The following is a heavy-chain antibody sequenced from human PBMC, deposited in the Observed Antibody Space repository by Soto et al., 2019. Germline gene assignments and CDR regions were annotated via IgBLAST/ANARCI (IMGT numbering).Heavy chain of an antibody. V-gene: IGHV4-59*01. D-gene: IGHD6-19*01. CDR2: IYDTGST. CDR3: ARALSSGRIFAS. CDR1: GGSISRYY. Sequence: PSETLSLTCIVSGGSISRYYWSWIRQPPGKGLEWIGYIYDTGSTNYNPSLKSRVTISVDTSRNQFSLKLSSVTAADTAVYYCARALSSGRIFASWGQGTVVTVSS. J-gene: IGHJ5*02.